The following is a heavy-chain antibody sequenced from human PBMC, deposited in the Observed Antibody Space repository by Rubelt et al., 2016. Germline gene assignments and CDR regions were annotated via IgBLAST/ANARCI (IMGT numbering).Heavy chain of an antibody. V-gene: IGHV1-69*04. D-gene: IGHD1-26*01. CDR3: ATTGGRADFDY. Sequence: QVQLVQSGAEVKKPGSSVKVSCKASGGTFSSYAISWVRQAPGQGLEWMGRIIPFLGIANSAQKFQGRVTITADKSTSTAYMELSSLRSEDTAVYYCATTGGRADFDYWGQGTLVTVSS. CDR2: IIPFLGIA. CDR1: GGTFSSYA. J-gene: IGHJ4*02.